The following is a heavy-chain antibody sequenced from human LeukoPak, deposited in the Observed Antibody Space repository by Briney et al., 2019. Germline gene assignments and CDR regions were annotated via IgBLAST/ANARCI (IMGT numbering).Heavy chain of an antibody. D-gene: IGHD3-10*01. CDR1: GDSISNIHW. CDR3: ARVAFGELFGRSFDY. V-gene: IGHV4-4*02. J-gene: IGHJ4*02. Sequence: PSETLSLTCALSGDSISNIHWWSWVRQPPGKGLEWIGDIHHSGSTYYNPSLKSRVTMSVDKSKNQFSLKLYSVTAADTAVYYCARVAFGELFGRSFDYWGQGTLVTVSS. CDR2: IHHSGST.